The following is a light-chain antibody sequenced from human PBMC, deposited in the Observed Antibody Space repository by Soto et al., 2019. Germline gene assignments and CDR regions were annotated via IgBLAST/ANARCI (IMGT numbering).Light chain of an antibody. V-gene: IGLV1-51*02. Sequence: QSVLTQPPSVSAAPGQKVTISCSGSSSNIGNNYVSWYQQLPGTAPKLLIYENNKRPSGIPDRFSGSKSGTSATLGITGLQTGDEADYYCGTWDSSLSAGFYVFGTGTKVPS. CDR3: GTWDSSLSAGFYV. J-gene: IGLJ1*01. CDR2: ENN. CDR1: SSNIGNNY.